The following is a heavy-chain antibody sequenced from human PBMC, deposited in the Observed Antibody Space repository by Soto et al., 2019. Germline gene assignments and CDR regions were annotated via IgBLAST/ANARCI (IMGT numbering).Heavy chain of an antibody. D-gene: IGHD4-17*01. CDR1: GFTFSSYG. Sequence: QVQLVESGGGVVQPGRSLRLSCAVSGFTFSSYGMHWVRQAPDKGLEWVAVISYDGSNTYYADSVKGRFTISRDNSKNTLYLQMNSLRTEDTGVYYCAKDLVSYGDHEAPLEPMDVWGQGTTVTVSS. CDR3: AKDLVSYGDHEAPLEPMDV. CDR2: ISYDGSNT. J-gene: IGHJ6*02. V-gene: IGHV3-30*18.